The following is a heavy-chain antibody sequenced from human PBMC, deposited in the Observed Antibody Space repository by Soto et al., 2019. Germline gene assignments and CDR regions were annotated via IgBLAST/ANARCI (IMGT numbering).Heavy chain of an antibody. J-gene: IGHJ4*02. CDR1: GCSISSSSYY. V-gene: IGHV4-39*01. D-gene: IGHD3-9*01. CDR3: ARHDGFDWLLSFDY. CDR2: IYYSGST. Sequence: SETLSLSCTVSGCSISSSSYYWGWIRQPPGKGLEWIGSIYYSGSTYYNPSLKSRVTISVDTSKNQFSLKLSSVTAADTVVYYCARHDGFDWLLSFDYWGQGTLVTVSS.